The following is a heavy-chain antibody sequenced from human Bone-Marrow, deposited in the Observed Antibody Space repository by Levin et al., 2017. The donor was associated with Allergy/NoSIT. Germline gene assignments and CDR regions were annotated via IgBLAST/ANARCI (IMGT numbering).Heavy chain of an antibody. V-gene: IGHV1-18*01. CDR3: ARDQSGRYWYSAQWFYFDS. D-gene: IGHD6-13*01. CDR1: GYNFKTYG. CDR2: ISVHNGNT. J-gene: IGHJ4*02. Sequence: EASVKVSCKASGYNFKTYGITWLRQAPGQGLEWMGGISVHNGNTEYALHLQDRVTITTDTSTDTAYMELRSLKFDDTAIYYCARDQSGRYWYSAQWFYFDSWGQGTLVTVSS.